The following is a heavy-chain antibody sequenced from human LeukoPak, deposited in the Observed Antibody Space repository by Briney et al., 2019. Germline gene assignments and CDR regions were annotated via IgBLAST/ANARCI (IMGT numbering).Heavy chain of an antibody. D-gene: IGHD2-15*01. CDR2: ISDTGNT. V-gene: IGHV3-23*01. CDR1: GFTLSSYA. J-gene: IGHJ4*02. Sequence: GGSLRLSCAVSGFTLSSYAMSWVRQAPGKGLEWVSAISDTGNTYHADSVKGRFTISRDSSKNTLFLQMNRLRPEDAAVYYCAKAPVTTCRGAFCYPFDYWGLGTLVTVSS. CDR3: AKAPVTTCRGAFCYPFDY.